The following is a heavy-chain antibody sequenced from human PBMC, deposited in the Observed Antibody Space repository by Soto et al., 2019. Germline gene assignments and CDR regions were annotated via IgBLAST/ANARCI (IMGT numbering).Heavy chain of an antibody. Sequence: EVQLVESGGGLVQPGGSLRVSCAASGFPFNTYWLTWVRQAPGKGLEWVANMKEDGREKYYLDSVKGRFTVSRDNATNSLYLQMNSLRVEDTAVYYGASGPYSTYFDHWGQGTLVTVSS. CDR1: GFPFNTYW. CDR3: ASGPYSTYFDH. D-gene: IGHD5-12*01. CDR2: MKEDGREK. J-gene: IGHJ4*02. V-gene: IGHV3-7*01.